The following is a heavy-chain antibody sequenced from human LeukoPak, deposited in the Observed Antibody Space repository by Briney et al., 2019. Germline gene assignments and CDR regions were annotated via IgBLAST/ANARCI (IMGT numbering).Heavy chain of an antibody. CDR2: ISSNGGST. D-gene: IGHD3-10*01. J-gene: IGHJ4*02. CDR3: ARDQRVYGSGSYGSFDY. CDR1: GFTFSSYA. Sequence: GGSLRLSCAASGFTFSSYAMHWVRQAPWKGLEYVSAISSNGGSTYYANSVKGRFTISRDNSKNTLYLQMGSLRAEDMAVYYCARDQRVYGSGSYGSFDYWGQGTLVTVSS. V-gene: IGHV3-64*01.